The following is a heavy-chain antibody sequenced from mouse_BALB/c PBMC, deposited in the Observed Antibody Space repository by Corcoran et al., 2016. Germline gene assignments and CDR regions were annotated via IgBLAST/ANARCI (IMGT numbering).Heavy chain of an antibody. V-gene: IGHV9-3-1*01. CDR3: ARGTHYFDY. J-gene: IGHJ2*01. CDR1: GYTFTHSG. Sequence: QIQLVQSGHELKKPGETVKIYCKASGYTFTHSGRNWVKQAPGKGLKWMGGINTYTGEPTYADDFKGRFAFSLETSASTAYLQINNLKNEDTATYCCARGTHYFDYWGQGTTLTVSS. D-gene: IGHD3-3*01. CDR2: INTYTGEP.